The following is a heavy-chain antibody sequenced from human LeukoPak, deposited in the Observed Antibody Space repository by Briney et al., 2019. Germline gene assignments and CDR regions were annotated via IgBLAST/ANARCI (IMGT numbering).Heavy chain of an antibody. J-gene: IGHJ3*02. CDR2: IIPIFGTA. CDR1: GYTFTGYY. V-gene: IGHV1-69*13. Sequence: GASVKVSCKASGYTFTGYYMHWVRQAPGQGLEWMGGIIPIFGTANYAQKFQGRVTITADESTSTAYMELSSLRSEDTAVYYCARGPNRIAVRAFDIWGQGTMVTVSS. D-gene: IGHD2/OR15-2a*01. CDR3: ARGPNRIAVRAFDI.